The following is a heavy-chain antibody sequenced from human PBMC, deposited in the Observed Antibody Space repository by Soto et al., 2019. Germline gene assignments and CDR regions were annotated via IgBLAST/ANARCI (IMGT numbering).Heavy chain of an antibody. D-gene: IGHD6-13*01. J-gene: IGHJ6*02. CDR3: VKDMGQAAVGIRFPYGLDV. CDR2: LSSNGIGT. Sequence: GRSLRLSCSGSVFTVSSFGMHWVRQAPGKGLEHVSTLSSNGIGTYYADSVKGRFTFSRDTSKNTLYLQMSSLRTEDTAVYYCVKDMGQAAVGIRFPYGLDVWGLGTTVTVSS. CDR1: VFTVSSFG. V-gene: IGHV3-64D*06.